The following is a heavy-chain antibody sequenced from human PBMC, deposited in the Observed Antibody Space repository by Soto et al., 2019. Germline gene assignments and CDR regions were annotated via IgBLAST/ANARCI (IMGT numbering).Heavy chain of an antibody. V-gene: IGHV4-4*02. CDR1: GVSISSGNW. D-gene: IGHD3-10*01. CDR3: ARLVYDTRLNYMYFDF. Sequence: SETLSLTCAVSGVSISSGNWWTWVRQSPQRGLEYIGEIFHDGTANYYPSFERRVAISVATSKNQFSLTLTSVTAADTAIYFCARLVYDTRLNYMYFDFWGQGTLVTVSS. CDR2: IFHDGTA. J-gene: IGHJ4*02.